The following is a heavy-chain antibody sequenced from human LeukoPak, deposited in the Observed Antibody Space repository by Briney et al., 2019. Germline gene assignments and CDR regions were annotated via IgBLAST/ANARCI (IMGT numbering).Heavy chain of an antibody. CDR1: GYRFTSYG. CDR3: ARGGDGDILTGLVFDY. J-gene: IGHJ4*02. CDR2: ISAYNGNT. Sequence: ASVKVSCKASGYRFTSYGISWVRQAPGQGLEWMGWISAYNGNTNYAQKLQGRVTMTTDTPTSTAYMELRSLRSDDTAVYYCARGGDGDILTGLVFDYWGQGTLVTVSS. V-gene: IGHV1-18*01. D-gene: IGHD3-9*01.